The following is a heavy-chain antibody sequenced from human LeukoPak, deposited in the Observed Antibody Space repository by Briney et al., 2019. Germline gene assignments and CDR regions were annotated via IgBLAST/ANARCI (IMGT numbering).Heavy chain of an antibody. CDR1: GGSFSGYY. Sequence: SETLSLTCAVYGGSFSGYYWNWIRQPPGKGLEWIGEINHSGRTNYNPTLKSRVTISVDTSKKQFSLKLSSVTAADTAVYYCARGVDYYGVWGQGTLVTVSS. J-gene: IGHJ4*02. V-gene: IGHV4-34*01. CDR3: ARGVDYYGV. D-gene: IGHD3-10*01. CDR2: INHSGRT.